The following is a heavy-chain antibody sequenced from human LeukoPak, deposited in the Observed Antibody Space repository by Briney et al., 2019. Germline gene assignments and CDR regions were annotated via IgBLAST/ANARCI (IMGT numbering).Heavy chain of an antibody. V-gene: IGHV4-4*02. J-gene: IGHJ4*02. CDR3: ARAYMGYYDSSGYLDY. CDR1: GGSISSSNW. CDR2: IYHSGST. Sequence: SGTLPLTCAVSGGSISSSNWWSWVRQPPGKGLEWIGEIYHSGSTNYNPSLKSRVTISVDKSKNQFSLKLSSVTAADTAVYYCARAYMGYYDSSGYLDYWGQGTLVTVSS. D-gene: IGHD3-22*01.